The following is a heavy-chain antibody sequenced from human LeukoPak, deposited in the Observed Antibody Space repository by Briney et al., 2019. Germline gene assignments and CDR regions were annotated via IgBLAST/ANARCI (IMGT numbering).Heavy chain of an antibody. CDR2: IYSGGST. CDR1: GFTVSTNY. Sequence: GGSLRLSCAASGFTVSTNYMSWVRQAPGKGLEWVSVIYSGGSTYYADSVKGRFTISRHNSENTLYLQMNSLRAEDTAVYYCARGMTNPFDYWGQGTLVTVST. J-gene: IGHJ4*02. D-gene: IGHD4-11*01. V-gene: IGHV3-53*04. CDR3: ARGMTNPFDY.